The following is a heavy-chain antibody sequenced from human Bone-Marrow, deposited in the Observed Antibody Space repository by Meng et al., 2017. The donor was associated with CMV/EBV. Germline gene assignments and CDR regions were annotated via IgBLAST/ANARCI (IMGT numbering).Heavy chain of an antibody. V-gene: IGHV1-69*02. Sequence: SVKVSCKASGGTFSSYTISWVRQAPGQGLEWMGRIIPILGIANYAQKFQGRVTITADKSTSTAYMELSSLRSEDTAVYYCARGTLTGTTYDYFDYWGQGTLVTVPS. CDR3: ARGTLTGTTYDYFDY. D-gene: IGHD1-7*01. J-gene: IGHJ4*02. CDR2: IIPILGIA. CDR1: GGTFSSYT.